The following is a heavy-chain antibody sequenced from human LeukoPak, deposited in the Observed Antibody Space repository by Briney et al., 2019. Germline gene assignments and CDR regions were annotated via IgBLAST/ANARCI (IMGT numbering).Heavy chain of an antibody. D-gene: IGHD3-16*01. Sequence: GGSLRLSCAASGFTLSSYSMNWVRQAPGKGLEWVSYISSSSSTTYYADSVKGRFTISRDNAKNSLYLQMNSLRAEGTAVYYCAKGDRSYGPDYFDYWGQGTLVTVSS. CDR2: ISSSSSTT. CDR3: AKGDRSYGPDYFDY. J-gene: IGHJ4*02. CDR1: GFTLSSYS. V-gene: IGHV3-48*01.